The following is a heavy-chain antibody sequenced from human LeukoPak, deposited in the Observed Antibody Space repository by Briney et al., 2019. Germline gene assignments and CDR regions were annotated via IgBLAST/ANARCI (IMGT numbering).Heavy chain of an antibody. D-gene: IGHD5-12*01. CDR2: IYYSGST. J-gene: IGHJ4*02. Sequence: SETLSLTCTVSGGSISSYYWSWIRQPAGKGLEWNGYIYYSGSTNYNPSLKSRVTISVDTSKNQFSLKLSSVTAADTAVYYCARHGWGGGYENFPPIDYWGQGTLVTVSS. CDR3: ARHGWGGGYENFPPIDY. CDR1: GGSISSYY. V-gene: IGHV4-59*08.